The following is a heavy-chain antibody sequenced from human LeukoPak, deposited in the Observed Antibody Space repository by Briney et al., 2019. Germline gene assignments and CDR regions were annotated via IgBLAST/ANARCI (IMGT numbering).Heavy chain of an antibody. CDR2: IYYSGST. J-gene: IGHJ3*02. V-gene: IGHV4-31*03. CDR1: GGSISSGGYY. CDR3: ARDLMTDAFDI. D-gene: IGHD2-8*01. Sequence: SETLSLTCTLSGGSISSGGYYWSWIRHHPGKGLEWIGYIYYSGSTYYNPSLKSRVTISVDTSKNQFSLKLSSVTAADTAVYYCARDLMTDAFDIWGQGTMVTVSS.